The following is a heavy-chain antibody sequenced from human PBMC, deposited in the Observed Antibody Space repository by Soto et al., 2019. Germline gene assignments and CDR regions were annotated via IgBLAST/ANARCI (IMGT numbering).Heavy chain of an antibody. J-gene: IGHJ6*02. Sequence: GGSLRLSCAASGFTFSNAWMSWVRQAPGKGLEWVGRIKSKTDGGTTDYAAPVKGRFTISRDDSKNTLYLQMNSLKTEDTAVYYCTVLNVYYYGMDVWGQGTTVTVSS. CDR2: IKSKTDGGTT. CDR1: GFTFSNAW. V-gene: IGHV3-15*01. CDR3: TVLNVYYYGMDV.